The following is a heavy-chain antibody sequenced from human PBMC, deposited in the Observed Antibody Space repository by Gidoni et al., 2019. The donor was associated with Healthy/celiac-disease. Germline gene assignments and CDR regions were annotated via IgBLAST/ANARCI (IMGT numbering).Heavy chain of an antibody. CDR3: ARGWGGFDY. CDR1: GGSISSYY. V-gene: IGHV4-59*01. D-gene: IGHD3-16*01. CDR2: IYYSVRT. J-gene: IGHJ4*02. Sequence: QVQLQESGPGLVKPSETLSLTCTVSGGSISSYYLSWIRQPPGKGLEWIGYIYYSVRTNYNPSLKSRVTISVDTSKNQFSLKLSSVTAADTAVYYCARGWGGFDYWGQGTLVTVSS.